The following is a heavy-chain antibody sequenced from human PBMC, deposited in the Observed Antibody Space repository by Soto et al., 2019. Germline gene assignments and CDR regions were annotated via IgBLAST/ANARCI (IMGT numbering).Heavy chain of an antibody. CDR2: ISAYNGNT. CDR1: GYTFTSYG. J-gene: IGHJ6*02. D-gene: IGHD2-15*01. CDR3: ARAGGVVVAETDYYYYGMDV. Sequence: VKVSCKASGYTFTSYGISWVRQAPGQGLEWMGWISAYNGNTNYAQKLQGRVTMTTDTSTSTAYMELRSLRSDDTAVYYCARAGGVVVAETDYYYYGMDVWGQGTTVTVSS. V-gene: IGHV1-18*04.